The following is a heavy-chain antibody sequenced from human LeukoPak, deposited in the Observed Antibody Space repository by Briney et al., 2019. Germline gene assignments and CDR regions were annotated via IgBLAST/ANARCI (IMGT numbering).Heavy chain of an antibody. CDR3: GTADLTGYYGGDY. Sequence: GGSLRLSCAASAFTFTNYNMIWVRQAPGKGLEWVSSISSSSTYIYYADSVKGRFTISRDDAKHSLFLQMNSLRAEDTAAYYCGTADLTGYYGGDYWGQGTLVTVSS. J-gene: IGHJ4*02. CDR1: AFTFTNYN. CDR2: ISSSSTYI. D-gene: IGHD3-9*01. V-gene: IGHV3-21*01.